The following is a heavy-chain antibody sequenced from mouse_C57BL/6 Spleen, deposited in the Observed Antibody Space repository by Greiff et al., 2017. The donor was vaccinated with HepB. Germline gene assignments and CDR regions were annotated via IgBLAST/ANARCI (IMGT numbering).Heavy chain of an antibody. V-gene: IGHV1-31*01. CDR1: GYSFTGYY. CDR2: IYPYNGVS. J-gene: IGHJ2*01. D-gene: IGHD1-1*01. CDR3: ASSGDTTVVENFDY. Sequence: EVMLVESGPELVKPGASVKISCKASGYSFTGYYMHWVKQSHGNILDWIGYIYPYNGVSSYNQKFKGKATLTVDKSSSTAYMELRSLTSEDSAVYYCASSGDTTVVENFDYWGQGTTLTVSS.